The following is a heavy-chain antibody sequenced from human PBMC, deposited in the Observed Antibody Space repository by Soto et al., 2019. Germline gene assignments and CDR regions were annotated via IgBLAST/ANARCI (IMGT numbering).Heavy chain of an antibody. CDR2: ISSSSSTI. J-gene: IGHJ6*02. CDR1: GFTFSSCS. D-gene: IGHD5-18*01. CDR3: ARGNSYGYFYYYYGMDV. Sequence: PGGSLRLSCAASGFTFSSCSMNWVRQAPGKGLEWVSYISSSSSTIYYADSVKGRFTISRDNAKNSLYLQMNSLRDEDTAVYYCARGNSYGYFYYYYGMDVWGQGTTVTVSS. V-gene: IGHV3-48*02.